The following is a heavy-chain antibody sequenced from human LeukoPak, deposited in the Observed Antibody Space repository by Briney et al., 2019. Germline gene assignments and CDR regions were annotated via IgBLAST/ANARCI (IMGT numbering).Heavy chain of an antibody. J-gene: IGHJ6*02. CDR2: IYPSGST. Sequence: SGTLSLTCAVSGGSISSSNWWSWVRQPPGKGLEWIGEIYPSGSTNYNPSLKSRVTISVDKSKNQFSLKLSSVTAADTAVYYCARDTGSGDPGYYGMDVWGQGTTVTVSS. V-gene: IGHV4-4*02. CDR1: GGSISSSNW. CDR3: ARDTGSGDPGYYGMDV. D-gene: IGHD6-25*01.